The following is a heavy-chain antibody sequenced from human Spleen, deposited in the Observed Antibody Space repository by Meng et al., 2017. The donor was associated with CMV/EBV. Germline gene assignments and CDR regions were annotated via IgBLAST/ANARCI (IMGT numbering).Heavy chain of an antibody. V-gene: IGHV1-8*01. Sequence: ASVKVSCKASGYTFTSYDINWVRQDTGQVLEWMGWMNPNSGNTGYAQKFQGRVTMNRNTSISTAYMELSSMRSDDTAVYYCAWNRVVVGYLGYYDYYGMDVWGQGTTVTVSS. CDR2: MNPNSGNT. CDR1: GYTFTSYD. D-gene: IGHD1-1*01. CDR3: AWNRVVVGYLGYYDYYGMDV. J-gene: IGHJ6*02.